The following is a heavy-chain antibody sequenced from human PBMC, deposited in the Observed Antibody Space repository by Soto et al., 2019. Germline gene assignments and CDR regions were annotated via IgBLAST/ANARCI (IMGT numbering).Heavy chain of an antibody. CDR2: IYYSGTTT. Sequence: SETLSLTCTVSDGSISSSIYYWNWIRQPPGKGLEWIASIYYSGTTTYYNPSLQSRVTVSVDTSKNQFSLKLSSVTAADTAVYYCARDSTELLWFGESYKATRYFDYWGQGTLVTVSS. CDR1: DGSISSSIYY. V-gene: IGHV4-39*07. J-gene: IGHJ4*02. CDR3: ARDSTELLWFGESYKATRYFDY. D-gene: IGHD3-10*01.